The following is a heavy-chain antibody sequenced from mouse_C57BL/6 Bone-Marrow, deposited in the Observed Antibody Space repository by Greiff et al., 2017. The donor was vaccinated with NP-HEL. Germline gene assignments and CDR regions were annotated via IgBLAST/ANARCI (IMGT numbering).Heavy chain of an antibody. CDR3: AGDYDGYWYFDV. D-gene: IGHD2-3*01. Sequence: VKLQESGPGLVKPSQSLFLTCSITGFPITSGYYWIWIRQSPGKPLEWMGYITHSGETFYNPSLQSPISITRETSKNQFFLQLNSVTTDDTAMYYCAGDYDGYWYFDVWGTGTTVTVSS. J-gene: IGHJ1*03. CDR2: ITHSGET. V-gene: IGHV12-3*01. CDR1: GFPITSGYY.